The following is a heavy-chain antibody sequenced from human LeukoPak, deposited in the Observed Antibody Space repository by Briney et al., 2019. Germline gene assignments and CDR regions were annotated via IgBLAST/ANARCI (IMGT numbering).Heavy chain of an antibody. CDR1: GYTFTGYY. CDR3: ARDAAEYQLPTDY. Sequence: ASVKVSRKASGYTFTGYYMHWVRQAPGQGLEWMGWINPNSGGTNYAQKFQGRVTMTRDTSISAAYMELSRLRSDDTAVYYCARDAAEYQLPTDYWGQGTLVTVSS. CDR2: INPNSGGT. D-gene: IGHD2-2*01. V-gene: IGHV1-2*02. J-gene: IGHJ4*02.